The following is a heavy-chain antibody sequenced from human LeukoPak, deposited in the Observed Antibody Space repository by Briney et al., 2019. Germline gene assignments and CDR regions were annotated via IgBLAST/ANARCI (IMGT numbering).Heavy chain of an antibody. J-gene: IGHJ4*02. Sequence: SETLSLTCTVSGGSISSYYWSWIRQPPGKGLEWIGYIYYSGSTNYNPSLKSRVTISVDTSKNQFSLKLSSVTAADTAVYYCARGGYYYDSTSYYSLDYWGQGTLVTVSS. CDR1: GGSISSYY. V-gene: IGHV4-59*12. CDR2: IYYSGST. CDR3: ARGGYYYDSTSYYSLDY. D-gene: IGHD3-22*01.